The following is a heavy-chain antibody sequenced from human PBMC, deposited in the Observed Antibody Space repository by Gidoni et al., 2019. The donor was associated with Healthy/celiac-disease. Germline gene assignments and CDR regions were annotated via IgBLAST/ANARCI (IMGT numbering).Heavy chain of an antibody. CDR1: GYTFTRDG. Sequence: QVQLVQSGAEVKKPGASVKASCKASGYTFTRDGISWVRQAPGQGLEWMGWISAYNGNTNYAQKLQGRVTMTTDTSTSTAYMELRSLRSDATAVYYCARAATGCSTSGYMISDYWGQGTLVTVSS. CDR2: ISAYNGNT. V-gene: IGHV1-18*01. J-gene: IGHJ4*02. D-gene: IGHD2-2*02. CDR3: ARAATGCSTSGYMISDY.